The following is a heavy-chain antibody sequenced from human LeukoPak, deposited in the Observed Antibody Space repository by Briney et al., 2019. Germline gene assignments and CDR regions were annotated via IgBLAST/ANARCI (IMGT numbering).Heavy chain of an antibody. CDR3: ARDLKRLSDYDDY. J-gene: IGHJ4*02. V-gene: IGHV3-33*01. CDR1: GFTFSSYG. Sequence: GGSLRLSCAASGFTFSSYGMHWVRQAPGKGLEWVAVIWYDGSNKYYADSVKGRFTISRDNSKNTLYLQMNSLRAEDTAVYYCARDLKRLSDYDDYWGQGTLVTVSS. D-gene: IGHD6-19*01. CDR2: IWYDGSNK.